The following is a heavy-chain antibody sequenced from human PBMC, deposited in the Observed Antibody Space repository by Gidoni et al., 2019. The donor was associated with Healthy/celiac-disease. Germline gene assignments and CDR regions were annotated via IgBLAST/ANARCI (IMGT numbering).Heavy chain of an antibody. D-gene: IGHD3-9*01. CDR1: GFTVSSNY. V-gene: IGHV3-66*02. J-gene: IGHJ6*02. CDR2: IYSGGST. CDR3: ARDHDILTGYYYYGMDV. Sequence: VQLVESGGGLVLPGGSLRLSGAAPGFTVSSNYMSWVRQAPGKGLEWVSVIYSGGSTYYADSVKGRFTISRDNSKNTLYLQMNSLRAEDTAVYYCARDHDILTGYYYYGMDVWGQGTTVTVSS.